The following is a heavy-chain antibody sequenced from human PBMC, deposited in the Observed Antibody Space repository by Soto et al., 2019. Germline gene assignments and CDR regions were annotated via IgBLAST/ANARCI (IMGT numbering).Heavy chain of an antibody. J-gene: IGHJ4*02. V-gene: IGHV1-2*04. Sequence: QVQLVQSGAEVKKPGASVKVSCKASGYTFTGYYMHWVRQAPGQGLEWMGWINPNSGGTNYAQKFQGWVTMTRDTSISTAYMELSRLRSEDTAVYYCARSITIFGVAMGYWGQGTLVTVSS. CDR3: ARSITIFGVAMGY. CDR1: GYTFTGYY. CDR2: INPNSGGT. D-gene: IGHD3-3*01.